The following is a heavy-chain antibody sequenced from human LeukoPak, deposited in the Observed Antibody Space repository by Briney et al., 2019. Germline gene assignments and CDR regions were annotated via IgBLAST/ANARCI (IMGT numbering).Heavy chain of an antibody. CDR1: GGSFSDYY. V-gene: IGHV4-34*01. CDR2: INHRGIT. J-gene: IGHJ4*02. D-gene: IGHD2-2*01. Sequence: PSETLSLTCVVYGGSFSDYYWSWTRQPPGKGLEWIGEINHRGITNYNPSLTSRVTISVDTSKNQFSLNLTSLTAADTAVYYCARRSTSCLDYWGQGTLVTVSS. CDR3: ARRSTSCLDY.